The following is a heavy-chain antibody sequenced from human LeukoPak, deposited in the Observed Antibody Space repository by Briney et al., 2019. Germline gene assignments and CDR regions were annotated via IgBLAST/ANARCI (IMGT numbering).Heavy chain of an antibody. D-gene: IGHD3-9*01. CDR1: SYSISSGYY. J-gene: IGHJ4*02. V-gene: IGHV4-38-2*02. Sequence: NPSETLSLTCTVSSYSISSGYYWGWIRQSPGKGLEWIASINHSGITYYNPSLKSRVTISVDMSKNQFSLKLTSVTAADTAVYYCGRDRPTGYYDYWGQGILVTVSS. CDR3: GRDRPTGYYDY. CDR2: INHSGIT.